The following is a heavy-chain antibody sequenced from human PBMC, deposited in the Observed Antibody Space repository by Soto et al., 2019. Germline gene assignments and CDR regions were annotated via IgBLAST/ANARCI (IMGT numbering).Heavy chain of an antibody. D-gene: IGHD2-21*02. J-gene: IGHJ4*02. Sequence: QLQLQESGPGLVKPSETLSLTCTVSGGSISSSSYYWGWIRQPPGKGLEWIGSIYYSGSTYYNPSLKSRVTMSVDTSKNQFSLKLSSVTAADTAVYYCARRLRGTWDYWGQGTLVTVSS. CDR3: ARRLRGTWDY. CDR2: IYYSGST. CDR1: GGSISSSSYY. V-gene: IGHV4-39*01.